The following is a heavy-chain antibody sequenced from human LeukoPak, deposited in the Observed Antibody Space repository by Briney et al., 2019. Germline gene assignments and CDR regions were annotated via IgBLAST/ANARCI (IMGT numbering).Heavy chain of an antibody. Sequence: SVKVSCKASGFTFTSSAMQWVRQARGQRLEWIGWIVVGSGNTNYAQKFQERVTITRDMSTSTAYMELSSRRSEDTAVYYCAADGGLTKAPEIGYYYYYMDVWGKGTTVTVSS. CDR2: IVVGSGNT. D-gene: IGHD4-23*01. J-gene: IGHJ6*03. CDR3: AADGGLTKAPEIGYYYYYMDV. CDR1: GFTFTSSA. V-gene: IGHV1-58*02.